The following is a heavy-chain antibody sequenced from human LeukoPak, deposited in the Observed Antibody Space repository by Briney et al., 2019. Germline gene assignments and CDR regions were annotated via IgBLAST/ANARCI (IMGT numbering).Heavy chain of an antibody. D-gene: IGHD3-22*01. J-gene: IGHJ4*02. CDR3: TRGAPPFVGYDSDYFDY. V-gene: IGHV1-18*01. CDR1: GYTFTSYG. Sequence: ASVKVSCKASGYTFTSYGISWVRQAPGQGLEWMGWISAYNGNTNCAQKLQGRVTMTTDTSTSTAYMELRSLRSDDTAVYYCTRGAPPFVGYDSDYFDYWGQGTLVTVSS. CDR2: ISAYNGNT.